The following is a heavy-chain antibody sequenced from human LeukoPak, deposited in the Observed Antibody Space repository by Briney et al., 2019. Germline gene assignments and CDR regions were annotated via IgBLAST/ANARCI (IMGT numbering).Heavy chain of an antibody. CDR3: AKDLIL. V-gene: IGHV3-30*02. CDR2: IQYDGSRK. J-gene: IGHJ3*01. CDR1: GFTFSTSD. Sequence: GGSLRLSCATSGFTFSTSDMHWDRQAPGKGLEWVSFIQYDGSRKNYVDSVKGRFTISRDNSKNTLYLQMFSLRPEDTAVYFCAKDLILWGQGTVVTVSS.